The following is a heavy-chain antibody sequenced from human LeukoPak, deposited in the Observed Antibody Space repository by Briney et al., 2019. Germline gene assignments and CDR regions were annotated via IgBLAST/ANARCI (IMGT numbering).Heavy chain of an antibody. CDR3: AKDMYDYVWGSCSDY. Sequence: GGSLRLSCAASGFTFSSYAMSWVRQAPGKGLEWVSAISGSGGSTYYADSVKGRFTISRDNSKNTLYLQMNSLRAEDTAVYHCAKDMYDYVWGSCSDYWGQGTLVTVSS. D-gene: IGHD3-16*01. CDR2: ISGSGGST. CDR1: GFTFSSYA. J-gene: IGHJ4*02. V-gene: IGHV3-23*01.